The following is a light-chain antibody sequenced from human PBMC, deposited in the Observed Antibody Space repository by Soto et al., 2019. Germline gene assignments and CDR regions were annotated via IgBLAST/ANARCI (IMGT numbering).Light chain of an antibody. J-gene: IGKJ1*01. CDR1: QSTSTW. CDR2: EAS. V-gene: IGKV1-5*03. CDR3: QQYITYPSA. Sequence: DIQMTQSPSTLSASVGDRVTITCRARQSTSTWLAWYQQRPGKTPKLLISEASKLESGVPSRFSGSGSGTEFTLTISSLQPDDFATYYCQQYITYPSAFGQGTKVEIK.